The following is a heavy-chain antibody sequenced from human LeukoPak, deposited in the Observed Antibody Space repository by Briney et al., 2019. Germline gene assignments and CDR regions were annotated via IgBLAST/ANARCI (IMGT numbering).Heavy chain of an antibody. V-gene: IGHV1-69*05. Sequence: ASVKVSCKASGGTFSSYAISWVRQAPGQGLEWMGGIIPIFGTANYAQKFQGRVTITTDESTSTAYMELSSLRSEDTAVYYCASQNRVGYMDAWGKGTTVTVSS. CDR2: IIPIFGTA. CDR3: ASQNRVGYMDA. J-gene: IGHJ6*03. D-gene: IGHD1-26*01. CDR1: GGTFSSYA.